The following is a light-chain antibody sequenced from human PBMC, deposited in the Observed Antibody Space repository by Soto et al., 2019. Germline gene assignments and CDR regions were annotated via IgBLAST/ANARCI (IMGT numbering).Light chain of an antibody. CDR3: SSYTSSSTLVV. CDR1: SSDVGGYNY. Sequence: QSALTQPASVSGSPGQSITISCTGTSSDVGGYNYVSWYQQHPGKAPKLMIYDVTNRPSGVSNRFSGSKSGNTASLTISGLQAEDEADYYCSSYTSSSTLVVFGGGTKLTV. V-gene: IGLV2-14*01. J-gene: IGLJ2*01. CDR2: DVT.